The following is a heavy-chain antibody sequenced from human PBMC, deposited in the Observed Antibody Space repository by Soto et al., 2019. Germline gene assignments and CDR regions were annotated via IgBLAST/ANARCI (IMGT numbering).Heavy chain of an antibody. CDR2: INYDGSET. J-gene: IGHJ3*02. CDR1: GFTSSPYW. V-gene: IGHV3-7*03. D-gene: IGHD6-19*01. Sequence: EVQLVESGGGLVQPGGSLRLSCAASGFTSSPYWMSWVRQAPGKGLEWVANINYDGSETYYVDSVKGRFTISRDNAMNSVYLQMNSLRVEDTAIYYCARPLGWRDAVDIWGQGTMVTVSS. CDR3: ARPLGWRDAVDI.